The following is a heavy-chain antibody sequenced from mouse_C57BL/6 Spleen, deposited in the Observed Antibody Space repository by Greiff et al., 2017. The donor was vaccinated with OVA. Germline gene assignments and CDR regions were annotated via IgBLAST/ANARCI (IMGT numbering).Heavy chain of an antibody. CDR2: ISYDGSN. J-gene: IGHJ2*01. CDR3: ARGLASSLYFDY. CDR1: GYSITSGYY. Sequence: ESGPGLVKPSQSLSLTCSVTGYSITSGYYWNWIRQFPGNKLEWMGYISYDGSNNYNPSLKNRISITRDTSKNQFFLKLNSVTTEDTATYYCARGLASSLYFDYWGQGTTLTVSS. V-gene: IGHV3-6*01. D-gene: IGHD1-1*01.